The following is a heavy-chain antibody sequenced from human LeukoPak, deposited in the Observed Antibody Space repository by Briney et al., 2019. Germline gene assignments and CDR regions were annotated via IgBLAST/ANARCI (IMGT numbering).Heavy chain of an antibody. Sequence: GASVKVSRKASGGTFSSYTISWVRQAPGQGLEWMGRIIPILGIANYAQKFQGRVRITADKSTSTAYLELSSLRSEDTAVYSCGGDHGIVATIPGYNWGQGTLVSASS. J-gene: IGHJ4*02. CDR1: GGTFSSYT. V-gene: IGHV1-69*04. CDR2: IIPILGIA. D-gene: IGHD5-12*01. CDR3: GGDHGIVATIPGYN.